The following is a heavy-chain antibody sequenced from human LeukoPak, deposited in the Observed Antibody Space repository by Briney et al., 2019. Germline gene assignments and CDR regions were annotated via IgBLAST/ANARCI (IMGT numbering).Heavy chain of an antibody. Sequence: PGGSLRLSCAASGFIVSGDFMSWVRQAPGKGLVWVSRIDSDGSRTSYADAVKGRFTISRDNAKNTLYLQMNSLRAEDTAVYYCARDSSSSFDYWGQGTLVTVSS. V-gene: IGHV3-74*01. CDR3: ARDSSSSFDY. CDR2: IDSDGSRT. J-gene: IGHJ4*02. CDR1: GFIVSGDF. D-gene: IGHD6-6*01.